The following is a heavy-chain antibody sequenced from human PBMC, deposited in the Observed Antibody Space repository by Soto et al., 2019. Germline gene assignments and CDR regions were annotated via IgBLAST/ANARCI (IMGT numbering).Heavy chain of an antibody. Sequence: QVRLVQSGAEVKKPGASVKVSCKASGYTFTSYGISWVRQAPGQGLEWMGWISAYNGNTNYAQKLQGRVTMTTDTSTSTAYMELRSLRSDDTAVYYCARGSSSWYGEVGSNYLYYFDYWGQGTLVTVSS. D-gene: IGHD6-13*01. V-gene: IGHV1-18*04. CDR2: ISAYNGNT. CDR1: GYTFTSYG. CDR3: ARGSSSWYGEVGSNYLYYFDY. J-gene: IGHJ4*02.